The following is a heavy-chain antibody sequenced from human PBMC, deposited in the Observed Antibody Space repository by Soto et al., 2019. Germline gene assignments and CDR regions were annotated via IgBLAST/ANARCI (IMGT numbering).Heavy chain of an antibody. CDR1: GFTFSSYA. CDR2: ISGSGGST. J-gene: IGHJ6*03. V-gene: IGHV3-23*01. Sequence: GGSLRLSCAASGFTFSSYAMSWVRQAPGKGLEWVSAISGSGGSTYYADSVKGRFTISRDNSKNTLYLQMNSLRAEDTAVYYCAKGPYDYSNFRAGIQYYYYMDVWGKGTTVTVSS. D-gene: IGHD4-4*01. CDR3: AKGPYDYSNFRAGIQYYYYMDV.